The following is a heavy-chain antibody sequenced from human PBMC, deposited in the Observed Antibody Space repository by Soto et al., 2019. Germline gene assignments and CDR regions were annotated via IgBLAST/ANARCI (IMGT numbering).Heavy chain of an antibody. D-gene: IGHD3-22*01. CDR1: GGTFSSYT. CDR3: ARDPGRYYYDSSEVYFDY. J-gene: IGHJ4*02. CDR2: ISANNGNT. Sequence: ASGKVSCKASGGTFSSYTISWVRQAPGQGLEWMGRISANNGNTNYAQKFQGRVTITTDTSTSTAYMELRSLRSDDTAVYYCARDPGRYYYDSSEVYFDYWGQGTLVTVSS. V-gene: IGHV1-18*01.